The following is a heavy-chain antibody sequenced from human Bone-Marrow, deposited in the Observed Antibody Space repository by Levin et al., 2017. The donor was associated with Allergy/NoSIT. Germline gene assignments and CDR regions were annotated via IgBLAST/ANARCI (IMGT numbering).Heavy chain of an antibody. D-gene: IGHD2-8*02. CDR2: ISDYNRET. CDR3: ARLFRITSYYSSTGFFPDY. J-gene: IGHJ4*02. Sequence: GESLKISCKASGYTFGDFGLSWVRRAPGQGLEWLGYISDYNRETKYAQKFQGRVSMTTDIFTKTAYLDLGRLTSDDTAVYYCARLFRITSYYSSTGFFPDYWGQGTQVTVSS. V-gene: IGHV1-18*01. CDR1: GYTFGDFG.